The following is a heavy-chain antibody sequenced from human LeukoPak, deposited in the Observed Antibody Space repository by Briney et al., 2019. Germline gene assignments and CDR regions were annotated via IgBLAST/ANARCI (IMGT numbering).Heavy chain of an antibody. V-gene: IGHV4-30-2*01. Sequence: SQTLSLTRAVSGGSISSGDFPWSWIRQPPGKALEWIGYIFHTGHTSYNPSLKSRVTISVDMSKNQLSLRLTSVTAADTAVYYCARGSYGAGSHFDYWGQGTLVTVSS. CDR1: GGSISSGDFP. D-gene: IGHD3-10*01. CDR2: IFHTGHT. CDR3: ARGSYGAGSHFDY. J-gene: IGHJ4*02.